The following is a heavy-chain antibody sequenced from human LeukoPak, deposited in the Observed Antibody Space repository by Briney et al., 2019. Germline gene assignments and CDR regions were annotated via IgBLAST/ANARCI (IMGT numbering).Heavy chain of an antibody. J-gene: IGHJ5*02. CDR3: ARDHKFSSSWYNWFDP. CDR2: IYYSGST. V-gene: IGHV4-59*01. Sequence: SETLSLTCTVSGGSISSYYWSWIRQPPGKGLEWIGYIYYSGSTNYNPSLKSRVTISVDTSKNQFSLKLSSVTAADTAVYYCARDHKFSSSWYNWFDPWGQGTLVTVSS. D-gene: IGHD6-13*01. CDR1: GGSISSYY.